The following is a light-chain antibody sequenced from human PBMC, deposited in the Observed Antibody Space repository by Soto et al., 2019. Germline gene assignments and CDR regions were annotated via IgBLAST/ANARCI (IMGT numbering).Light chain of an antibody. Sequence: DIQLTQSPSFLSASVGDRVTITCRARQGISSYLAWYQQKPGKAPKLLIYAASTLQSGVPSRFSGSGSGTEFTLTISSLQPEDFATYYCQQLNSYPLTFGGGTKLEIK. CDR2: AAS. V-gene: IGKV1-9*01. CDR3: QQLNSYPLT. CDR1: QGISSY. J-gene: IGKJ4*01.